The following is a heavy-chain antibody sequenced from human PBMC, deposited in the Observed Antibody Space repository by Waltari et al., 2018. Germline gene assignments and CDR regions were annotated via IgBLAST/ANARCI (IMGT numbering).Heavy chain of an antibody. V-gene: IGHV1-2*06. CDR2: INPNSGGT. D-gene: IGHD6-19*01. Sequence: QVQLVQSGAEVKKPGASVKVSCTASGTTSTAYTMPVVRQAPGQGLEWMGRINPNSGGTNYAQKFQGRVTMTRDTSISTAYMELSRLRSDDTAVYYCARSGSSGWPFDYWGQGTLVTVSS. J-gene: IGHJ4*02. CDR1: GTTSTAYT. CDR3: ARSGSSGWPFDY.